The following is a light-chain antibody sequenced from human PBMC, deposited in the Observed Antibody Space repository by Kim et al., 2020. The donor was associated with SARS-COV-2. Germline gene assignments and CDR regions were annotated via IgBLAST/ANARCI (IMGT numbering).Light chain of an antibody. CDR1: SLRSYY. CDR2: GKN. Sequence: VALGQTARITCQGDSLRSYYASWYQQKPGQAPVLVIYGKNNRPSGIPDRFSGSSSGNTASLTITGAQAEDEADYYCNSRDSSGNVVFGGGTQLTVL. J-gene: IGLJ2*01. CDR3: NSRDSSGNVV. V-gene: IGLV3-19*01.